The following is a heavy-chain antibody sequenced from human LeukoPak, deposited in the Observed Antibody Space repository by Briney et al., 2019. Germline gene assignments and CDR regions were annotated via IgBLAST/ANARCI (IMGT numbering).Heavy chain of an antibody. CDR3: ARDPNSSSSVKEDY. J-gene: IGHJ4*02. CDR2: ISSSGSTI. CDR1: GFTFSDYY. V-gene: IGHV3-11*01. D-gene: IGHD6-6*01. Sequence: GGSLRLSCAASGFTFSDYYMSWIRQAPGKGLEWASYISSSGSTIYYADSVKGRFTISRDNAKNSLYLQMNSLRAEDTAVYYCARDPNSSSSVKEDYWGQGTLVTVSS.